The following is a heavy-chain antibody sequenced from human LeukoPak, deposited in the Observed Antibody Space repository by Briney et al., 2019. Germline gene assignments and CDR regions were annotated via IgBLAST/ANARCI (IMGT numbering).Heavy chain of an antibody. CDR2: IYTAGTT. J-gene: IGHJ4*02. D-gene: IGHD1-26*01. CDR3: ARAWEIIDY. CDR1: GLTVSSNY. V-gene: IGHV3-66*01. Sequence: GGSLRLSCAVSGLTVSSNYMSWVRQSPGKGLEWVSVIYTAGTTYYLDSVKGRFTMSRDDSKNTLFLQMNSLRAEDTAVYYCARAWEIIDYWGQGTLVTVSS.